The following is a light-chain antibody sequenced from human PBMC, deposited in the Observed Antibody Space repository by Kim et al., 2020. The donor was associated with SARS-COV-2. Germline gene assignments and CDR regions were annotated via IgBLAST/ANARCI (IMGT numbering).Light chain of an antibody. Sequence: GQSVTIPCTGTGSDVGGYNYVSWYQQHPGKAPKLMIYEVSKRPSGVPDRFSGSKSGNTASLTVSGLQAEDEADYYCSSYAGSNNLVFGGGTQLTVL. CDR2: EVS. CDR1: GSDVGGYNY. V-gene: IGLV2-8*01. CDR3: SSYAGSNNLV. J-gene: IGLJ2*01.